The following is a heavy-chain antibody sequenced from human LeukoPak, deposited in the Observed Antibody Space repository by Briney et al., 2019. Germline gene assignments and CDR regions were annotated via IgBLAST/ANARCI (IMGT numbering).Heavy chain of an antibody. CDR3: ARAGSRGPGSLDY. CDR1: GYTFTGYY. CDR2: INPNSGGT. Sequence: ASVKVSCKASGYTFTGYYMHWVRQAPGQGLEWMGWINPNSGGTNYAQKFQGRVTMTRDTSISTAYMELSSLRSEDTAVYYCARAGSRGPGSLDYWGQGTLVTVSS. D-gene: IGHD3-10*01. V-gene: IGHV1-2*02. J-gene: IGHJ4*02.